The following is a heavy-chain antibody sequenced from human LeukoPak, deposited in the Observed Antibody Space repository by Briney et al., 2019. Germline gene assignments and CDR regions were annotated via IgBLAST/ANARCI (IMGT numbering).Heavy chain of an antibody. CDR1: GFTFISYA. CDR3: ARDFCSGTTCHDAFDI. D-gene: IGHD2-2*01. Sequence: GRSLRLSCSASGFTFISYAMPWVRQAPGKGLDYVSAISSNGGSTYYADSVKGRFTISRDNAKDSLYLQMSSLKTEDTAVYYCARDFCSGTTCHDAFDIWGQGTMVTVSS. CDR2: ISSNGGST. J-gene: IGHJ3*02. V-gene: IGHV3-64*04.